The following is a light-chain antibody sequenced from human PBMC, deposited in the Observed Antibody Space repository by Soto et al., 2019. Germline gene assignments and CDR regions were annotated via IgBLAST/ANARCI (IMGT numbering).Light chain of an antibody. CDR3: QQYGGSPPYT. CDR2: GAS. Sequence: EIVLTQSPGTLSLSPGERATLPSRARHSFSSRYLAWYQQKPGQAPGLLIYGASSRATASPDRSSGSGSGTDFTLTISRLEPEDFAVYYCQQYGGSPPYTFGQGTKLEIK. J-gene: IGKJ2*01. CDR1: HSFSSRY. V-gene: IGKV3-20*01.